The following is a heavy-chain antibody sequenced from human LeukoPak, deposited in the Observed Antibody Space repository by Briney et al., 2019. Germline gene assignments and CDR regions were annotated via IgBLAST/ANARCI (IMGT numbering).Heavy chain of an antibody. D-gene: IGHD2-2*02. CDR2: ISGSGGST. V-gene: IGHV3-23*01. CDR1: GFTFSSYA. Sequence: PGGALGLSCAASGFTFSSYAMSWVRQAPGKGLDGVSAISGSGGSTYYADSLKGRFTISRDNYKNTMYLQMTSLRAEDTAVYYCAKDRVSCSSTSCYSRHYYYYYMDVWGKGTTVSVSS. CDR3: AKDRVSCSSTSCYSRHYYYYYMDV. J-gene: IGHJ6*03.